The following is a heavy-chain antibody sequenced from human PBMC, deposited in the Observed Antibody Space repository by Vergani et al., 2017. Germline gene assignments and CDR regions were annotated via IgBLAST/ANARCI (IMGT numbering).Heavy chain of an antibody. CDR3: ARQPSPVGEDY. V-gene: IGHV4-38-2*01. CDR1: GYSISSGYY. Sequence: QGQLQESGPGLVKPSETLSLTCAVSGYSISSGYYWGWIRQPPGKGLEWIGSIYHSGSTYYNPSLKSRVTISVDTSKNQFSLKLSSVTAADTAVYYCARQPSPVGEDYWGQGTLVTVSS. J-gene: IGHJ4*02. CDR2: IYHSGST. D-gene: IGHD3-10*01.